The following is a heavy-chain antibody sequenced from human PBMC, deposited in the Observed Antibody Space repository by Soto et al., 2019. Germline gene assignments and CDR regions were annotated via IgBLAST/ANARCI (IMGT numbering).Heavy chain of an antibody. CDR1: GFTFSRYA. V-gene: IGHV3-64*01. D-gene: IGHD3-16*01. J-gene: IGHJ6*02. CDR3: ARRSPFGYSMDV. Sequence: GGSLSLSCAASGFTFSRYAMHWVRQAPGKGLEYVSAITSNGNYTDYASSVKGRFTISTDNSRNTLYLQMGSLRAEDMAVYYCARRSPFGYSMDVWGQGTTVTVSS. CDR2: ITSNGNYT.